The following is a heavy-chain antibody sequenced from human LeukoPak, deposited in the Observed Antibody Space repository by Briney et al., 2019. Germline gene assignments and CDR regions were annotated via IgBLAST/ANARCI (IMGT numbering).Heavy chain of an antibody. CDR3: ARDQRGDQWVENGDWGYFDY. J-gene: IGHJ4*02. Sequence: ASVKVSCKASGGTFSSYVITWVRQAPGQGLEWMGIINPSGGSTSYAQKFQGRVTMTRDMSTSTVYMELSSLRSEDTAVYYCARDQRGDQWVENGDWGYFDYWGQGTLVTVSS. CDR2: INPSGGST. D-gene: IGHD4-17*01. CDR1: GGTFSSYV. V-gene: IGHV1-46*01.